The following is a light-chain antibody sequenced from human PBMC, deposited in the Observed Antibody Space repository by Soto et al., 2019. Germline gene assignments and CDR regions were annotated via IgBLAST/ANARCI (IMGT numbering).Light chain of an antibody. CDR3: QQYNTYPWT. V-gene: IGKV1-5*03. CDR1: QSANRW. Sequence: DIQMTQSPSTLSASVGDRVSITCRASQSANRWLAWYQQKPGKAPKLLISKTSDLESEVPSRFNGSGSETEFTLTISSLQPDDFATYYCQQYNTYPWTFGQGTKVEIK. CDR2: KTS. J-gene: IGKJ1*01.